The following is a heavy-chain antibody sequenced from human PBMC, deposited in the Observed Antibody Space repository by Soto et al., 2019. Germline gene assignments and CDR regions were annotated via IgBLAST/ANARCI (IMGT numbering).Heavy chain of an antibody. CDR2: ISGSGGST. D-gene: IGHD3-3*01. J-gene: IGHJ4*02. CDR1: GFTFSSYA. Sequence: GGSLRLSCAASGFTFSSYAMSWVRQAPGKGLEWVSAISGSGGSTYYADSVKGRFTISRDNSKNTRYLQMNSLRAEDTAVYYCAKNGITYYDFWSGYYGGDYWGQGTLVTVSS. V-gene: IGHV3-23*01. CDR3: AKNGITYYDFWSGYYGGDY.